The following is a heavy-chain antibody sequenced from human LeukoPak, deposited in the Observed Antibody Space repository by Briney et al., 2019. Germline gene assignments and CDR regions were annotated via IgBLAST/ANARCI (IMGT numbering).Heavy chain of an antibody. CDR3: ARGHDSGYYYYGMDV. CDR1: GFIVSSNY. V-gene: IGHV3-53*01. CDR2: IYSDGST. D-gene: IGHD1-1*01. Sequence: GGSLRLSCAASGFIVSSNYMSWVRQAPGKGLEWVSVIYSDGSTYYAESVKGRFTISRDNSKNTLYLQMNCLRAEGTAVYYCARGHDSGYYYYGMDVWGQGTTVTVSS. J-gene: IGHJ6*02.